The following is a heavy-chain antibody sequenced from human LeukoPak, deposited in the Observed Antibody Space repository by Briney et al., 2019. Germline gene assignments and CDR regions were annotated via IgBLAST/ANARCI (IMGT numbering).Heavy chain of an antibody. CDR1: GFTFSSYS. Sequence: GGSLRLSCAASGFTFSSYSMNWVRQAPGKGLEWVSAISGSGGSTYYADSVKGRFTISRDNSKNTLYLQMNSLRAEDTAVYYCAKDLTLSGSYFHYWGQGTLVTVSS. D-gene: IGHD1-26*01. CDR2: ISGSGGST. CDR3: AKDLTLSGSYFHY. V-gene: IGHV3-23*01. J-gene: IGHJ4*02.